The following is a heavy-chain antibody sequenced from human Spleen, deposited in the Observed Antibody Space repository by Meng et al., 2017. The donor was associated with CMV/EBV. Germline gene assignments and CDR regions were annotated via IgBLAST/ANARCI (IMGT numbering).Heavy chain of an antibody. J-gene: IGHJ6*02. D-gene: IGHD6-6*01. CDR2: INHSGST. V-gene: IGHV4-34*01. CDR1: GGSFSGYY. CDR3: ARDGRTKAVRLTHKYYYYGMDV. Sequence: SETLSLTCAVYGGSFSGYYWSWIRQPPGKGLEWIGEINHSGSTNYNPSLKSRVTISVDTSKNQFSLKLSSVTAADTAVYYCARDGRTKAVRLTHKYYYYGMDVWGQGTTVTVSS.